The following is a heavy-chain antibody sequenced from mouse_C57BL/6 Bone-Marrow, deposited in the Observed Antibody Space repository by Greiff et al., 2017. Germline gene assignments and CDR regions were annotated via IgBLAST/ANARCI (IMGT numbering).Heavy chain of an antibody. CDR1: GFSLTSYG. V-gene: IGHV2-2*01. Sequence: QVQLQQSGPGLVQPSQSLSITCTVSGFSLTSYGVHWVRQSPGKGLEWLGVIWRGGSTDYNAAFISRLSISKDNSKSQVFFKMNSLQADDTAIYYCAILDYWGQGTTLTVSS. CDR3: AILDY. CDR2: IWRGGST. J-gene: IGHJ2*01.